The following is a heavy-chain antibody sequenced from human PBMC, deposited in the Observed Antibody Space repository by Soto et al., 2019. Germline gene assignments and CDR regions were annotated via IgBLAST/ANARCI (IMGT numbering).Heavy chain of an antibody. V-gene: IGHV1-69*01. CDR1: GGTFSSYA. CDR3: ARSTEWELPYYYYYGMDV. D-gene: IGHD1-26*01. CDR2: IIPIFGTA. J-gene: IGHJ6*02. Sequence: QVQLVRSGAEVKKPGSSVKVSCKASGGTFSSYAISWVRQAPGQGLEWMGGIIPIFGTANYAQKFQGRVTITADESTSTAYMELSSLRSEDTAVYYCARSTEWELPYYYYYGMDVWGQGTTVTVSS.